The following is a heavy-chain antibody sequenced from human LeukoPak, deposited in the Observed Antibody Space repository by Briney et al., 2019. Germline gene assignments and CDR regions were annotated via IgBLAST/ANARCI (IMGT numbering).Heavy chain of an antibody. CDR2: ISYDGSNK. Sequence: GRSLRLSCAASGFTFSSSAMHWVRQAPGKGLEWVAVISYDGSNKYYADSVKGRFTISRDNSKNTLYLQMNSLRAEDTAVYYCAREGFSEFGERYFDYWGQGTLVTVSP. J-gene: IGHJ4*02. CDR3: AREGFSEFGERYFDY. CDR1: GFTFSSSA. V-gene: IGHV3-30*03. D-gene: IGHD3-10*01.